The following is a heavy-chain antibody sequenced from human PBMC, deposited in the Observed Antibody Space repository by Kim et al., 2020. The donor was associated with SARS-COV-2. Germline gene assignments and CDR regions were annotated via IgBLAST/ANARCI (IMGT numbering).Heavy chain of an antibody. CDR2: ISSSGSTI. Sequence: GGSLRLSCAASGFTFSDYYMSWIRQAPGKGLEWVSYISSSGSTIYYADSVKGRFTISRDNAKNSLYLQMNSLRAEDTAVYYCARSEGYCSGGSCYHYYYYGMDVWGQGTTVTVSS. D-gene: IGHD2-15*01. CDR1: GFTFSDYY. J-gene: IGHJ6*02. V-gene: IGHV3-11*01. CDR3: ARSEGYCSGGSCYHYYYYGMDV.